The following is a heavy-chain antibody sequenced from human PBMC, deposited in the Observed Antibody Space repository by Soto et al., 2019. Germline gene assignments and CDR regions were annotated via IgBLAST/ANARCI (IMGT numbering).Heavy chain of an antibody. D-gene: IGHD3-3*01. Sequence: ASVKVSCKASGYTFTSYYMHWVRQAPGQGLEWIGIINPSGGSTSYAQKFQGRVTMTRDTSTSTVYMELSSLRSEDTAVYYCARGVTIFGVVIPPLYERFDPWGQGTLVTVSS. CDR2: INPSGGST. V-gene: IGHV1-46*03. CDR3: ARGVTIFGVVIPPLYERFDP. CDR1: GYTFTSYY. J-gene: IGHJ5*02.